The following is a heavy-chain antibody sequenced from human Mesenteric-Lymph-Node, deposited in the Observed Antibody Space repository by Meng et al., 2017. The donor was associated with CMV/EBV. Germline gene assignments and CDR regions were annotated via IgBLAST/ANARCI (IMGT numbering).Heavy chain of an antibody. CDR2: IYYSGST. V-gene: IGHV4-61*01. CDR1: GGSVSSGLYY. CDR3: AREITMPRYFQL. J-gene: IGHJ1*01. D-gene: IGHD3-10*01. Sequence: TVSGGSVSSGLYYWSWIRQPPGKGLEWIGYIYYSGSTNYNPSLKSRVTISVDTSKNQFSLRLNSVTAADTAVYYCAREITMPRYFQLWGQGTLVTVSS.